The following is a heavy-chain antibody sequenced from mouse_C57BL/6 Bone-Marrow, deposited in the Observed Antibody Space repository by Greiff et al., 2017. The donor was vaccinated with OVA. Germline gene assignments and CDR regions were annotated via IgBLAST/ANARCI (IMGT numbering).Heavy chain of an antibody. V-gene: IGHV5-6*01. J-gene: IGHJ2*01. D-gene: IGHD2-1*01. Sequence: EVKLVESGGDLVKPGGSLKLSCAASGFTFSSYGMSWVRQTPDKRLEWVATISSGGSYTYYPDSVKGRFTISRDNAKNTLYLHMSSLKSEDTAMYYCARPHYGNYSYFDYWGKGTTLTVSS. CDR2: ISSGGSYT. CDR3: ARPHYGNYSYFDY. CDR1: GFTFSSYG.